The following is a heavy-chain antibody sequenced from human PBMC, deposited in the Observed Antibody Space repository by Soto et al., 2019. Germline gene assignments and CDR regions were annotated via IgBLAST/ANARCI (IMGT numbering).Heavy chain of an antibody. J-gene: IGHJ4*02. CDR1: GFNFDDSA. D-gene: IGHD3-22*01. CDR2: ITWNSGHI. Sequence: PGGSLRLSCVASGFNFDDSAMNWFRQVPGKGLEWVSGITWNSGHILYADSVKGRFTTSRDNAKKSLYLELNSLRPEDTALYYCAKGRSSMIVVVMDYWGQGTPVTVSS. V-gene: IGHV3-9*01. CDR3: AKGRSSMIVVVMDY.